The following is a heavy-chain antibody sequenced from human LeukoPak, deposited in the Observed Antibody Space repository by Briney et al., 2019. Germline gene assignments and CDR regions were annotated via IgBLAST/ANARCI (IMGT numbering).Heavy chain of an antibody. V-gene: IGHV3-33*01. Sequence: GGSLRLSCAASGFTFSSYGMHWVRQAPGKGLEWVAVIWYDGSNKYYADSVKGRFTIFRDNSKNTLYLQMNSLRAEDTAVYYCAMEEDRSGYYDLDYWGQGTLVTVSS. CDR1: GFTFSSYG. CDR2: IWYDGSNK. J-gene: IGHJ4*02. D-gene: IGHD3-22*01. CDR3: AMEEDRSGYYDLDY.